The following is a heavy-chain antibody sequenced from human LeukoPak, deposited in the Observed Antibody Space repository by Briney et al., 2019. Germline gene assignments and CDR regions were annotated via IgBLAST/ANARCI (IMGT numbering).Heavy chain of an antibody. D-gene: IGHD6-19*01. V-gene: IGHV3-53*01. CDR2: IYSGGST. Sequence: GGSLRLSCAASGFTVSSNYMSWVRQAPGKGLEWVSVIYSGGSTYYADSVKGRFTISRDNSKNTLYLQMNSLRAEDTAVYYCARGRSSGWDFAFDYWGQGTLVTVSS. CDR3: ARGRSSGWDFAFDY. CDR1: GFTVSSNY. J-gene: IGHJ4*02.